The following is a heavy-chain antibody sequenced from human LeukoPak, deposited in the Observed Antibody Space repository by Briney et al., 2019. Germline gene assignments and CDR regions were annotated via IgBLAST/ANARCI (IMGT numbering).Heavy chain of an antibody. V-gene: IGHV3-66*01. CDR2: IYSGGST. J-gene: IGHJ6*02. CDR1: GFTFSSYA. CDR3: ARDGVDYGMDV. Sequence: PGGSLRLSCAASGFTFSSYAMSWVRQAPGKGLEWVSVIYSGGSTYYADSVKGRFTISRDNSKNALYLQMNSLRAEDTAVYYCARDGVDYGMDVWGQGTTVTVSS.